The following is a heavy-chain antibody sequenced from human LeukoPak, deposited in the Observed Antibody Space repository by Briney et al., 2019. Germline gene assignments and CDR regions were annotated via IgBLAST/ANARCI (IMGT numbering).Heavy chain of an antibody. J-gene: IGHJ4*02. CDR3: ARGRTVDTAMARRFYY. Sequence: SETLSLTCAVYGGSFSGYYWSWIRQPPGKGLEWIGEINHSGSTNYNPSLKSRVTISVDTSKNQFSLKLSSVTAADTAVYYCARGRTVDTAMARRFYYWGQGTLVTVSS. CDR1: GGSFSGYY. D-gene: IGHD5-18*01. CDR2: INHSGST. V-gene: IGHV4-34*01.